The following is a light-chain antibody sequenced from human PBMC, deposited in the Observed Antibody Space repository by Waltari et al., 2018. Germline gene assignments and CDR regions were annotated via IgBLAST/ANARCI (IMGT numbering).Light chain of an antibody. CDR2: GAS. CDR3: QQYNNWRT. Sequence: EIVMTQSPATLSVAPGERATLSCRASQSVSSNLAWYQQRPAQPPRLLIYGASTRATGIPARFSGSGSGTEFTLTISSLQSEDFAVYYCQQYNNWRTFGQGTKVEIK. J-gene: IGKJ1*01. CDR1: QSVSSN. V-gene: IGKV3-15*01.